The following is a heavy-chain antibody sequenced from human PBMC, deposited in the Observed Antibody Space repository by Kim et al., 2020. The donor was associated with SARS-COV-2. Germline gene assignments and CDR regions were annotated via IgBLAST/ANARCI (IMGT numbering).Heavy chain of an antibody. V-gene: IGHV3-30*18. CDR3: AKAKSFFMITFGGEWGGMDV. D-gene: IGHD3-16*01. J-gene: IGHJ6*02. Sequence: GGSLRLSCAASGFNFNNFGMHWVRQAPGKGLEWVALISYDGSKKYYADSLKGRFTISRDSSKNTLYLQMDSLRPEDTAVYFCAKAKSFFMITFGGEWGGMDVWGQGTTVTVSS. CDR2: ISYDGSKK. CDR1: GFNFNNFG.